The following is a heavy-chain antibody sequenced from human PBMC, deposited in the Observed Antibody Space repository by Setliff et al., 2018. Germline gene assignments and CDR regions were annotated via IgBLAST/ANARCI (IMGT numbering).Heavy chain of an antibody. CDR3: ARDSVGYSYGYYFDY. D-gene: IGHD5-18*01. Sequence: GGSLRLSCAASGFTFGDYWMNWVRQAPGKGLEWVSSISSSSSYIYYADSVKGRFTISRDNAKNSLYLQMNSLRAEDTAVYYCARDSVGYSYGYYFDYWGQGTLVTVSS. CDR1: GFTFGDYW. J-gene: IGHJ4*02. V-gene: IGHV3-21*01. CDR2: ISSSSSYI.